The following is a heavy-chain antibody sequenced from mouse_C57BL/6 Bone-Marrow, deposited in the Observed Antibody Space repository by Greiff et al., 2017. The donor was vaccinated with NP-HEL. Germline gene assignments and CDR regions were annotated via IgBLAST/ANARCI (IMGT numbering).Heavy chain of an antibody. D-gene: IGHD1-1*01. Sequence: EVQGVESGGGLVKPGGSLKLSCAASGFTFSSYTMSWVRQTPEKRLEWVATISGGGGNTYYPDSVKGRFTISRDNAKNTLYLQMSSLRSEDTALYYCAKGATVVARGAMDYWGQGTSVTVSS. CDR3: AKGATVVARGAMDY. CDR1: GFTFSSYT. CDR2: ISGGGGNT. V-gene: IGHV5-9*01. J-gene: IGHJ4*01.